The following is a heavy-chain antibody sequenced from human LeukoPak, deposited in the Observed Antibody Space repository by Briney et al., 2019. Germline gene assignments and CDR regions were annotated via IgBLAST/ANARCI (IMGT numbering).Heavy chain of an antibody. J-gene: IGHJ4*02. CDR1: GFTFRTAW. CDR2: IKEDGSEK. CDR3: ANGARGAY. D-gene: IGHD4-17*01. Sequence: GGSLRLSCEASGFTFRTAWMSWVRQAPGRGPEYMANIKEDGSEKYYVDSVRGRFTISRDNANSTLFLQMSSLRVDDTAVYYCANGARGAYWGQGTLVTVSS. V-gene: IGHV3-7*05.